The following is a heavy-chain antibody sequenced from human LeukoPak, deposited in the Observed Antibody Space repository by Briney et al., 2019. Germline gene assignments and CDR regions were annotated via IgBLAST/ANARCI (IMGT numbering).Heavy chain of an antibody. D-gene: IGHD3-16*01. V-gene: IGHV1-69*04. Sequence: AASVKVSCKASGGTFSSYAISWVRQAPGQGLEWMGRIIPILGIANYAQKFQGRVTITADKSTSTAYMELSSLRSEDTAVYYCAREVSLRSQYFDYWGQGTLVTVSS. CDR3: AREVSLRSQYFDY. CDR2: IIPILGIA. J-gene: IGHJ4*02. CDR1: GGTFSSYA.